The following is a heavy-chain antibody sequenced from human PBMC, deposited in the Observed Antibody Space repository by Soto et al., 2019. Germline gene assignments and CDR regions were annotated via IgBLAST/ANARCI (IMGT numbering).Heavy chain of an antibody. CDR1: GGSIINNYW. V-gene: IGHV4-38-2*01. CDR2: IYHSGTT. D-gene: IGHD3-10*01. Sequence: SETLSLTCDVSGGSIINNYWWAWIRQSPGKGLVWIGSIYHSGTTYYNPSLESRATISVDTSESRFALKLSSVTAADTAVYYCARHRLGGERFGELGYYGMDVWGQGTTVTVSS. CDR3: ARHRLGGERFGELGYYGMDV. J-gene: IGHJ6*02.